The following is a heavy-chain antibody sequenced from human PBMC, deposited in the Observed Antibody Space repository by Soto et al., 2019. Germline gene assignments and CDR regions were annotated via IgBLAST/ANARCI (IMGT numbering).Heavy chain of an antibody. D-gene: IGHD2-21*01. V-gene: IGHV5-51*01. CDR3: ARLTNIFDFDY. CDR2: IYPGDSDT. Sequence: GESRKISCKGSGYSFTNYWIGWVRQMPGKGLEWMGIIYPGDSDTRYSPSFQGQVTISADKSISTAYLQWSSLKASDTAMYHCARLTNIFDFDYWGHGTLVTVSS. CDR1: GYSFTNYW. J-gene: IGHJ4*01.